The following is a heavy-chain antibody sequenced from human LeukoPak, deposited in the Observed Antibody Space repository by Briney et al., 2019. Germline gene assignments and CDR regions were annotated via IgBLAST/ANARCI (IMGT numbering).Heavy chain of an antibody. D-gene: IGHD3-10*01. CDR1: GFTFSSYA. J-gene: IGHJ4*02. Sequence: PGGSLRLSCAASGFTFSSYAMSWVRQAPGKGLEWVGRIKSKTDGGTTDYAAPVKGRFTISRDDSKNTLYLQMNSLKTEDTAVYYCTTEYYYGSGTDGDYWGQGTLVTVSS. V-gene: IGHV3-15*01. CDR3: TTEYYYGSGTDGDY. CDR2: IKSKTDGGTT.